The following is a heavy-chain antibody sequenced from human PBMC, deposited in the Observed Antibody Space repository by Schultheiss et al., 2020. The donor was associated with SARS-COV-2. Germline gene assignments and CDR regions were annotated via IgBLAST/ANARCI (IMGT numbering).Heavy chain of an antibody. D-gene: IGHD4-17*01. CDR1: GFTVSNKY. V-gene: IGHV3-53*01. CDR3: ASSGGDYGDYRLGY. Sequence: GGSLRLSCAASGFTVSNKYMSWVRQAPGKGLEWVSVIYSGGSTYYADSVKGRFTISRDNSKNTLYLQMNSLRAEDTAVYYCASSGGDYGDYRLGYWGQGTLVTVSS. J-gene: IGHJ4*02. CDR2: IYSGGST.